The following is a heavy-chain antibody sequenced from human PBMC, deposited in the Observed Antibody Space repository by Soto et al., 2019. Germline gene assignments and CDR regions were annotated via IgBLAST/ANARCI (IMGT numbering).Heavy chain of an antibody. D-gene: IGHD3-22*01. Sequence: QVQLVESGGGVVQPGRSLRLSCAASGFTFSSYAMHWVRQAPGKGLEWVAVISYDGSNKYYVDSVKGRFTISRDNSKNTLYLQMNSLRAEDTAVYYCARDRVMIVVVPGPGYFDYWGQGTLVTVSS. V-gene: IGHV3-30-3*01. CDR3: ARDRVMIVVVPGPGYFDY. J-gene: IGHJ4*02. CDR2: ISYDGSNK. CDR1: GFTFSSYA.